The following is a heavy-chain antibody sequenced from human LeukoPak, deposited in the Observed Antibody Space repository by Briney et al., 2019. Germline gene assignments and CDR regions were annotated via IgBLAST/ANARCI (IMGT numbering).Heavy chain of an antibody. V-gene: IGHV3-7*01. CDR2: IMHDGSEK. D-gene: IGHD6-13*01. Sequence: GGSLRLSCAASGFSFSICWMSWVRQPPGKGLEWVANIMHDGSEKNYVDSVKGRFTISRDNAKNSLYLQMNSLRAEDTAVYYCARVGTAEGTLEDYWGQGTLVTVSS. CDR1: GFSFSICW. CDR3: ARVGTAEGTLEDY. J-gene: IGHJ4*02.